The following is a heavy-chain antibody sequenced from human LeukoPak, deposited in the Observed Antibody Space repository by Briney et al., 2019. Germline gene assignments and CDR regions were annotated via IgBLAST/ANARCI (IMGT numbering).Heavy chain of an antibody. CDR3: ARVYLGAYYYGSSGYSHLDY. CDR1: GYTFTDYY. J-gene: IGHJ4*02. CDR2: INPNSGGT. D-gene: IGHD3-22*01. Sequence: ASVKVSCQASGYTFTDYYMHWVRQAPGQGLEWMGWINPNSGGTNCAQKFQGRVTMTRDTSISTAYMELSRLRSDDTAVYYCARVYLGAYYYGSSGYSHLDYWGQGTLVTVSS. V-gene: IGHV1-2*02.